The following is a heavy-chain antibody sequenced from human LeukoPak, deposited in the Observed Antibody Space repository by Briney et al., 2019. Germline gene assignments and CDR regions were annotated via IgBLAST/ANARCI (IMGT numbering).Heavy chain of an antibody. CDR2: IYSGGST. V-gene: IGHV3-53*05. CDR1: GFTVSSNY. J-gene: IGHJ4*02. CDR3: AKDIPDYYDSSGYFDY. Sequence: GGSLRLSCAASGFTVSSNYMSWVRQAPGKGLEWVSVIYSGGSTYYADSVKGRFTISRDNSKHSLYLQMNSLRTEDTALYYCAKDIPDYYDSSGYFDYWGQGTLVTVSS. D-gene: IGHD3-22*01.